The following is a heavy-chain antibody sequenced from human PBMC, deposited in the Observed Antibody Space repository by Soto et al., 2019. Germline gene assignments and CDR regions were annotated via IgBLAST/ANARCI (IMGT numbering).Heavy chain of an antibody. J-gene: IGHJ3*02. V-gene: IGHV4-39*01. CDR2: MYYSGST. D-gene: IGHD1-26*01. CDR1: GGSVSSSDYY. Sequence: SETLSLTCTVSGGSVSSSDYYWGWIRQTPGKGLVWIGNMYYSGSTYYNPSLKSRVTISADTSKTQFSLKLSSVTAADTAVYYCARQGDKGRAFDIWGQGTMVTVSS. CDR3: ARQGDKGRAFDI.